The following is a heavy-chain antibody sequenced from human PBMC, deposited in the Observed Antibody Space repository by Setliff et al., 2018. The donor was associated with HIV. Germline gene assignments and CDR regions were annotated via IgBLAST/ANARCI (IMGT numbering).Heavy chain of an antibody. D-gene: IGHD3-10*01. J-gene: IGHJ3*02. Sequence: SETLSLTCTVSGGSISGYYWSWIRQPPGKGLEWIGYITYSGSTKYNPSLKSRVTISVDTSKNQFSLKLSSVTAAVTAVYYCARRHGSGSLDAFDIWGQGTMVTVSS. CDR2: ITYSGST. V-gene: IGHV4-59*12. CDR1: GGSISGYY. CDR3: ARRHGSGSLDAFDI.